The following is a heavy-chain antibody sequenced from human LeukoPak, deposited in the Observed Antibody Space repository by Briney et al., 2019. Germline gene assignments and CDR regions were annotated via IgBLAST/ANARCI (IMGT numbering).Heavy chain of an antibody. CDR2: INHSGST. CDR3: ALHQEEGVVVVAADDAFDI. Sequence: SETLSLTCAVYGGSFSGYYWSWIRQPPGKGLEWIGEINHSGSTNYNPSLKSRVTISVDTSKNQFSLKLSSVTAADTAVYYCALHQEEGVVVVAADDAFDIWGQGTMVTVSS. CDR1: GGSFSGYY. J-gene: IGHJ3*02. D-gene: IGHD2-15*01. V-gene: IGHV4-34*01.